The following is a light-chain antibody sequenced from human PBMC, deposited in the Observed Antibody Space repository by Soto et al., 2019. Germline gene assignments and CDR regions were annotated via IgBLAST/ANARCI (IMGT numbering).Light chain of an antibody. CDR2: DVS. V-gene: IGLV2-14*01. CDR1: SSDVGGYNY. CDR3: SSYTSSSTVV. Sequence: QSALTQPASVSGSPGQSSTISCTGTSSDVGGYNYVSWYQQHPGKAPKLIIYDVSNRHSGVSNRFSGSKSGNTASLTISGLQAEDADDYYCSSYTSSSTVVFGGGTKLTVL. J-gene: IGLJ2*01.